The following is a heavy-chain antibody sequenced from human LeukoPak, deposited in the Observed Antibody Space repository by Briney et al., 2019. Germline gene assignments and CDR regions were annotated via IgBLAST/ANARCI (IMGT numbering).Heavy chain of an antibody. J-gene: IGHJ6*02. Sequence: PGGSLRLSCAASGFTFSSYGMHWVRQAPGKGLEWMAVISYDGSNKYYADSVKGRFTISRDNSKNTLYLQMNSLRAEDTAVYYCAKVSSKMYYYYYGMDVWGQGTTVTVSS. CDR3: AKVSSKMYYYYYGMDV. V-gene: IGHV3-30*18. D-gene: IGHD2-2*01. CDR2: ISYDGSNK. CDR1: GFTFSSYG.